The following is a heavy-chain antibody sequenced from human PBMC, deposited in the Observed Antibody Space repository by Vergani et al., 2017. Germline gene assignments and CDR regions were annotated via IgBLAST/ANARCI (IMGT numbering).Heavy chain of an antibody. V-gene: IGHV1-69*01. J-gene: IGHJ4*02. CDR3: ARDRTGRSSGWYYFDY. CDR1: GGTFSSYA. D-gene: IGHD6-19*01. CDR2: IIPIFGTA. Sequence: QVQLVQSGAEVQKPGASVKVSCKASGGTFSSYAISWARQAPGQGLEWMGGIIPIFGTANYAQKFQGRVTITADESTSTAYMELSSLRSEDTAVYYCARDRTGRSSGWYYFDYWGQGTLVTVSS.